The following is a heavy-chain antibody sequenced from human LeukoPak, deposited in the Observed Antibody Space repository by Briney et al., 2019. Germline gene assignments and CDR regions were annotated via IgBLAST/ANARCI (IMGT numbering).Heavy chain of an antibody. Sequence: PGGSLRLSCAASGFTFSTYWMHWVRQAPGKGLVWVSRISSDGSITSYADSVKGRFTISRDNAKNTLYLQMNSLRAEDTAVYYCARDRIFGVVIMKGWFDPWGQGTLVTVSS. J-gene: IGHJ5*02. CDR3: ARDRIFGVVIMKGWFDP. CDR2: ISSDGSIT. CDR1: GFTFSTYW. D-gene: IGHD3-3*02. V-gene: IGHV3-74*01.